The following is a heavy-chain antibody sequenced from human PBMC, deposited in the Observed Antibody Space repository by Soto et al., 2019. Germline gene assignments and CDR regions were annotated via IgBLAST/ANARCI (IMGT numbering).Heavy chain of an antibody. CDR3: AKPPLSPNYYESSGYSYYFDS. CDR1: GFIFTTYG. CDR2: ISYDGNNR. V-gene: IGHV3-30*18. D-gene: IGHD3-22*01. Sequence: QPGGSLRLSCAASGFIFTTYGMHWVRQAPGRGLEWVAIISYDGNNRYYADSMKGRFTISRDNSKNTLYLQMNSLRAEDTAVYYCAKPPLSPNYYESSGYSYYFDSWGQGTLVTVSS. J-gene: IGHJ4*02.